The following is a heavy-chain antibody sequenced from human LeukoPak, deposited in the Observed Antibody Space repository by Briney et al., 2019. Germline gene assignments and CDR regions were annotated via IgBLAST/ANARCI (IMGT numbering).Heavy chain of an antibody. CDR3: TKELHVAVAVADYYYFYMDV. D-gene: IGHD6-19*01. Sequence: GSLRLSCAASGFAFSSFAMGWVRQSPGKGLEWLSTINCGGNTTFSADSVKGRFTISRDNSKNTLYLHMDSLRPDDTAIYYCTKELHVAVAVADYYYFYMDVWGRGTAVTVSS. V-gene: IGHV3-23*01. CDR1: GFAFSSFA. J-gene: IGHJ6*03. CDR2: INCGGNTT.